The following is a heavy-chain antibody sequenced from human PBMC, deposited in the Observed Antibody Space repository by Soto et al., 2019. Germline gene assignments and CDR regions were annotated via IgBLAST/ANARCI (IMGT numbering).Heavy chain of an antibody. CDR3: ATRANTVADRFDL. Sequence: VSLKISCQVSGYSFTIYWIGWVRQMPGKGLEWMGIIYPSDSDTRYSPSFQVQVTISADQSINTAYLQWDSLKASGTAIYDCATRANTVADRFDLWGQGTPVTVSS. D-gene: IGHD4-17*01. CDR2: IYPSDSDT. J-gene: IGHJ4*02. V-gene: IGHV5-51*01. CDR1: GYSFTIYW.